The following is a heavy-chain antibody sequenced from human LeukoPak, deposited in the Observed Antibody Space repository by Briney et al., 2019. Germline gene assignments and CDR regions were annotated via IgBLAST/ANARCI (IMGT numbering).Heavy chain of an antibody. V-gene: IGHV3-9*01. CDR3: AKDISTAAGTHFQH. CDR1: GFTFSSYS. Sequence: PGGSLRLSCAASGFTFSSYSMNWVRQAPGKGLEWVSGISWNSGSIGYADSVKGRFTISRDNAKNSLYLQMNSLRAEDTALYYCAKDISTAAGTHFQHWGQGTLVTVSS. D-gene: IGHD6-13*01. CDR2: ISWNSGSI. J-gene: IGHJ1*01.